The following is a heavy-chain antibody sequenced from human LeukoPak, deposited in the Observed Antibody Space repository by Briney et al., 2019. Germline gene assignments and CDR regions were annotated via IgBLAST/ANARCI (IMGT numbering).Heavy chain of an antibody. CDR2: INGDGTST. CDR1: GFTFRTYW. D-gene: IGHD1-26*01. Sequence: GGSLRLSCAASGFTFRTYWMHWVRQVPGKGLVWVSRINGDGTSTNYADSVKGRFTISRDNAKSTLYLQMNSLRAEDTAVYFCATTSGTYRFDPWGQGTLATVSS. CDR3: ATTSGTYRFDP. V-gene: IGHV3-74*01. J-gene: IGHJ5*02.